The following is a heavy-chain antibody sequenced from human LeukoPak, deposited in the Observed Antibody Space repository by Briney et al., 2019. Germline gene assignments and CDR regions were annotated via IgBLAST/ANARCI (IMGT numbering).Heavy chain of an antibody. CDR1: GFTFSSYA. CDR2: ISGSGGST. V-gene: IGHV3-23*01. J-gene: IGHJ4*02. D-gene: IGHD6-13*01. Sequence: PGESLRLSCAASGFTFSSYAMSWVRQAPGKGLEWVSAISGSGGSTYYADSVKGRFTISRDNSKNTLYMQMNSLRAEDTAVYYCAKGLLRIAAAGYFDYWGQGTLVTVS. CDR3: AKGLLRIAAAGYFDY.